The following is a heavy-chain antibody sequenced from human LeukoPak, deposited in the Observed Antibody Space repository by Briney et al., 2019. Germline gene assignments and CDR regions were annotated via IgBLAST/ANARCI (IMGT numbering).Heavy chain of an antibody. CDR1: GFPFSSYS. V-gene: IGHV3-48*01. CDR3: ATSAVAGYYS. Sequence: GGFLRLSCAASGFPFSSYSMNWVRQAPGKGLEWVSYISGSSITIYYADSVKGRFTISRDNAKNSLYLQMSSLRAEDTAVYYCATSAVAGYYSWGQGTLVTVSS. J-gene: IGHJ5*02. CDR2: ISGSSITI. D-gene: IGHD3-9*01.